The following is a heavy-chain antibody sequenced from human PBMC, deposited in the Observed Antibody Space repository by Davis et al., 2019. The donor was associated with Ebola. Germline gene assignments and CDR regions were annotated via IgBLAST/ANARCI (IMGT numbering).Heavy chain of an antibody. CDR1: GFTFSDHY. Sequence: GESLKISCVASGFTFSDHYMDWVRQAPGMGLEWVGRIRNKASSYSTEYAASVKDRFIISRDDSKDSLYLQMNSLKTEDTAVYYCARATSGTYLLNYWGQGTLVTVSS. V-gene: IGHV3-72*01. D-gene: IGHD1-26*01. J-gene: IGHJ4*02. CDR2: IRNKASSYST. CDR3: ARATSGTYLLNY.